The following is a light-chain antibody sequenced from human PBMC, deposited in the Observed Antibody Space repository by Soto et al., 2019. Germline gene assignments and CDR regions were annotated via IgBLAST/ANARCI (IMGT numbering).Light chain of an antibody. V-gene: IGKV3-15*01. J-gene: IGKJ2*01. CDR3: QQYNNWPPAT. CDR2: GAS. CDR1: QSVNSN. Sequence: EIEMTQSPATLSVSPGERATLSCRASQSVNSNLAWYQQKPGQTPRLLIYGASTRATGIPARFSGSGSGTEFTLTISSLQSEDFAVYYCQQYNNWPPATFGQGTKLEIK.